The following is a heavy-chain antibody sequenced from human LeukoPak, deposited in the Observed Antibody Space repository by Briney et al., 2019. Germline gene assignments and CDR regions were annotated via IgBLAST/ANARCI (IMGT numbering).Heavy chain of an antibody. D-gene: IGHD6-19*01. CDR1: GFTFSSYA. Sequence: LPGGSLRLSCAASGFTFSSYAMSWVRQAPGKGLEWVSAISGSGGSTYYADSVKGRFTVSRDNSKNTLYLQMNSLRAEDTAVYYCARGGMYGAVVPEPPDYWGQGTLVTVSS. CDR2: ISGSGGST. V-gene: IGHV3-23*01. J-gene: IGHJ4*02. CDR3: ARGGMYGAVVPEPPDY.